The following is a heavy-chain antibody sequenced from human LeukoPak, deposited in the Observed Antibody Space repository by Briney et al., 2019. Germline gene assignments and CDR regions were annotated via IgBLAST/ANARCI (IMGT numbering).Heavy chain of an antibody. J-gene: IGHJ6*02. Sequence: ASVKVSCKASGYTFTSYGISWVRQAPGQGLEWMGWISAYNGNTNYAQKLQGRVTMTTDTSTSTAYMELRSLRSDDTAVYYCARGGATYGASLYYYGMDVWGQGTTVTVSS. CDR2: ISAYNGNT. CDR3: ARGGATYGASLYYYGMDV. CDR1: GYTFTSYG. V-gene: IGHV1-18*01. D-gene: IGHD4-17*01.